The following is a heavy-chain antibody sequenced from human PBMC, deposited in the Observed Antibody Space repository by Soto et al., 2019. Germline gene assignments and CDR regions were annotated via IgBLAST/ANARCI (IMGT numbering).Heavy chain of an antibody. D-gene: IGHD1-26*01. J-gene: IGHJ4*02. Sequence: QLQLQESGSGLVKPSQTLSLTCAVSGGSISSGDYSWSWIRQPPGKGLEWIGYIYHSESTYYNPYLKSRLTISVDRSENQFSLKLSSVPAADTAVYYCAAGGGLARYYWGQGTLVTVSS. CDR1: GGSISSGDYS. V-gene: IGHV4-30-2*01. CDR2: IYHSEST. CDR3: AAGGGLARYY.